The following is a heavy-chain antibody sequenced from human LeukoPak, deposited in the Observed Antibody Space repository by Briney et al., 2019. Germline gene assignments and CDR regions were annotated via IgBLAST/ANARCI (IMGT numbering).Heavy chain of an antibody. CDR1: GGPISSAYDY. CDR3: ARESSSGWFYFDY. D-gene: IGHD6-19*01. J-gene: IGHJ4*02. V-gene: IGHV4-31*03. CDR2: IYYSGST. Sequence: KPSETLSLTCTVSGGPISSAYDYWSWIRQPPGKGLEWIGYIYYSGSTYYNPSLKSRVTISVDTSKKQFSLKLTSVTAADTAVYYCARESSSGWFYFDYWGQGILVTVSS.